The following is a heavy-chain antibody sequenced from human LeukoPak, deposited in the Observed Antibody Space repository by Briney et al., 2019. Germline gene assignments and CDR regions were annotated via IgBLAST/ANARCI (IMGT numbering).Heavy chain of an antibody. CDR2: IYSGGST. CDR3: ARVVVTGTFYYYYMDV. D-gene: IGHD1-7*01. CDR1: GFTFSSYS. J-gene: IGHJ6*03. V-gene: IGHV3-66*02. Sequence: GGSLRLSCAASGFTFSSYSMNWVRQAPGKGLEWVSVIYSGGSTYYADSVKGRFTISRDNSKNTLYLQMNSLRAEDTAVYYCARVVVTGTFYYYYMDVWGKGTTVTVSS.